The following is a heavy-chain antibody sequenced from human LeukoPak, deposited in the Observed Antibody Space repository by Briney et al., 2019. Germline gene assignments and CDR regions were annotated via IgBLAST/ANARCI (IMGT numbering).Heavy chain of an antibody. D-gene: IGHD4-17*01. CDR1: GGTFSSYA. CDR3: ARAGYGDLPIDY. Sequence: SVKVSCKASGGTFSSYAISWVRQAPGQGLEWMGGIIPIFGTANYAQKFQGRVTITTDESTSTAYMELSSLRSEDTAVYYCARAGYGDLPIDYWGQGTLVTVSS. CDR2: IIPIFGTA. V-gene: IGHV1-69*05. J-gene: IGHJ4*02.